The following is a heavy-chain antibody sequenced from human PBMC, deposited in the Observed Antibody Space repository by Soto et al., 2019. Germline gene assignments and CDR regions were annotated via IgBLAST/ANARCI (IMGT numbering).Heavy chain of an antibody. Sequence: EVQLVESGGGLVQPGGSLRLSCVASEFTFSSYEMNWVRQAPGKGLEWVSYISSSGPTIYYTDSVKGRFTISRDNAKKSLYLQMNSLRAEDTAVYYCVRFGGAAAGPGDYWGQGTLVTVSS. CDR1: EFTFSSYE. D-gene: IGHD6-13*01. CDR3: VRFGGAAAGPGDY. CDR2: ISSSGPTI. J-gene: IGHJ4*02. V-gene: IGHV3-48*03.